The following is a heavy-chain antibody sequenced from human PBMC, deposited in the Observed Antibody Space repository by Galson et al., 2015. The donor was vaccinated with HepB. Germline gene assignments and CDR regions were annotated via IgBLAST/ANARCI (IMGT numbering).Heavy chain of an antibody. Sequence: PALVKPTQTLTLTCTVSGFSLTNGKMGVSWIRQPPGKALEWLAHIFSNDEKSYSTPLKSRLTISKDTSKSQVVLTMTDMDPVDTATYYCARHAWIPYFYYYMDVWGKGITVIVSS. CDR3: ARHAWIPYFYYYMDV. J-gene: IGHJ6*03. V-gene: IGHV2-26*01. CDR1: GFSLTNGKMG. D-gene: IGHD5-18*01. CDR2: IFSNDEK.